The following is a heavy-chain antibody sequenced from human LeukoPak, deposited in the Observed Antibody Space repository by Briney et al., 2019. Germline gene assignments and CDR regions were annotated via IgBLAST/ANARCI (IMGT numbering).Heavy chain of an antibody. V-gene: IGHV1-24*01. D-gene: IGHD3-22*01. CDR1: GYTLTELS. J-gene: IGHJ3*02. Sequence: ASVKVSCKVSGYTLTELSMHWVRQAPGKGLEWMGGFDPEDGETIYAQKFQGRVTMTEDTSTDTAYMELSSLRSEDTAVYYCATKDPGSDSSYAFDIWGQGTMVTVSS. CDR2: FDPEDGET. CDR3: ATKDPGSDSSYAFDI.